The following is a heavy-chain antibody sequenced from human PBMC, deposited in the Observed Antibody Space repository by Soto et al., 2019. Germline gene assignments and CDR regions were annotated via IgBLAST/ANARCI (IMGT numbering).Heavy chain of an antibody. D-gene: IGHD2-2*01. CDR3: AREGYDFHYYYYYVDV. CDR2: INAGNGNT. V-gene: IGHV1-3*01. CDR1: GYTFTSYA. Sequence: ASVKVSCKASGYTFTSYAMHWVRQAPGQRLEWMGWINAGNGNTKYSQKFQGRVTITRDTSASTAYMELSSLRSEDTAVYYCAREGYDFHYYYYYVDVWGKGTTVTVSS. J-gene: IGHJ6*03.